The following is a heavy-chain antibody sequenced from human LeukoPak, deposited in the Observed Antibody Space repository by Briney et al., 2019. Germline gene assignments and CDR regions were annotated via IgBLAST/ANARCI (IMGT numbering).Heavy chain of an antibody. J-gene: IGHJ5*02. CDR1: GGTFSSYA. Sequence: ASVKVSCKASGGTFSSYAISWVRQAPGQGLEWMGGIIPIFGTANYAQKFQGRVTITADKSTSTAYMELSSLRSDDTAVYYCARLSIAVAGTRWFDPWGQGTLVTVSS. D-gene: IGHD6-19*01. CDR2: IIPIFGTA. CDR3: ARLSIAVAGTRWFDP. V-gene: IGHV1-69*06.